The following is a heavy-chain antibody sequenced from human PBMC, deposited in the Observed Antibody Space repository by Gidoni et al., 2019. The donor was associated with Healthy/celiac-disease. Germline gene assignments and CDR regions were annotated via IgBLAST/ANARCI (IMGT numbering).Heavy chain of an antibody. J-gene: IGHJ6*02. CDR2: INPNSGGT. D-gene: IGHD3-10*01. Sequence: QVQLVQSGADVQKPGASVKVSCKASGYTFTGYYMPWVRQAPGPGLEWMGWINPNSGGTNYAQKFQGGVTMTRDTSISTAYMELSRLRSDDTAVYYCARGRVTYTKIDYYGSGSYYPNPYYYYGMDVWGQGTTVTVSS. CDR3: ARGRVTYTKIDYYGSGSYYPNPYYYYGMDV. V-gene: IGHV1-2*02. CDR1: GYTFTGYY.